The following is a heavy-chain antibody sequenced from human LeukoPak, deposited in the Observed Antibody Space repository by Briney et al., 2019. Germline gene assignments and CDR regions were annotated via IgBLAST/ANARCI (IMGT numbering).Heavy chain of an antibody. Sequence: ASVKVSCRASGYTFTGYYMHWVRQAPGQGLEWMGWINPNSGGTNYAQKFQGRVTMTRDTSISTAYMELSRLRSDDTAVYYCARARSDILTGHPFDYWGQGTLVTVSS. CDR2: INPNSGGT. J-gene: IGHJ4*02. CDR3: ARARSDILTGHPFDY. CDR1: GYTFTGYY. D-gene: IGHD3-9*01. V-gene: IGHV1-2*02.